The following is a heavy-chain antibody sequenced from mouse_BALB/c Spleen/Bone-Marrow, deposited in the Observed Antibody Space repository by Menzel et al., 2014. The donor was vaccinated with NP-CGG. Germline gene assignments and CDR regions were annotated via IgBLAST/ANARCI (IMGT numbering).Heavy chain of an antibody. Sequence: QVQLQQPGAELAKPGASVKMSCKASGYTFTSYWMHWVKQRPGQGLEWIGYINPNTGYTEYNQKFKDKATLTADKSSSTAYMQLSSLTSEDSAVYYCARYGNYGDYFDYWGQGTTLTVSS. D-gene: IGHD2-1*01. CDR2: INPNTGYT. CDR1: GYTFTSYW. V-gene: IGHV1-7*01. CDR3: ARYGNYGDYFDY. J-gene: IGHJ2*01.